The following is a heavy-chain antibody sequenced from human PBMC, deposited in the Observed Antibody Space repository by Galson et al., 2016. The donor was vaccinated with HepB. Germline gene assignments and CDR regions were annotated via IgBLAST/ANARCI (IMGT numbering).Heavy chain of an antibody. Sequence: SLRLSCAASGFPFSXXXMNXXXQAXXXGLXXVSXXXSSXXXIXXADSXXGRFTISRDNAKDSVXLQLNSLRDEDTVFYYCAREIGGHYYGSGRLDWGQGTLVTVSS. D-gene: IGHD3-10*01. CDR1: GFPFSXXX. CDR3: AREIGGHYYGSGRLD. J-gene: IGHJ4*02. CDR2: XXSSXXXI. V-gene: IGHV3-48*02.